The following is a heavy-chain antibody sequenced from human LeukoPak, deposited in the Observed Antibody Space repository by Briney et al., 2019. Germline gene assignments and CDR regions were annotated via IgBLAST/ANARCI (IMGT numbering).Heavy chain of an antibody. D-gene: IGHD6-13*01. CDR2: ISAYNGNT. V-gene: IGHV1-18*04. CDR3: ATTGYSSSWEGDFDY. CDR1: GYTFTSYG. J-gene: IGHJ4*02. Sequence: ASVKVSCKASGYTFTSYGISWVRQAPGQGPEWMGWISAYNGNTNYAQKLQGRVTMTTDTSTSTAYMELRSLRSDDTAVYYCATTGYSSSWEGDFDYWGQGSLVTVSS.